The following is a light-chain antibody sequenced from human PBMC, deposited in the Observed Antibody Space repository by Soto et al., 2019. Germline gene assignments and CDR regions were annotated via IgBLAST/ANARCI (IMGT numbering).Light chain of an antibody. CDR3: KSYAGSNPYV. Sequence: QSVLTQPPSASGSPGQSVTISCTGTKNDIGVYDFVSWYQHHPGKAPRLFIYEVVQRPSGVPDRFSGSKSGNTASLTVSGLQAADEADYFCKSYAGSNPYVFGSGTKLTVL. V-gene: IGLV2-8*01. J-gene: IGLJ1*01. CDR1: KNDIGVYDF. CDR2: EVV.